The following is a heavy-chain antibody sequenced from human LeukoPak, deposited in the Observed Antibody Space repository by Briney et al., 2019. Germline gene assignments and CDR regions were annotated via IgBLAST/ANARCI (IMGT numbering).Heavy chain of an antibody. CDR2: ISGGVGNT. Sequence: GGPLRLSCVASGFRFSSYAMNWVRQAPGKGLEWLSAISGGVGNTHHAASVMGRFTISRDNSKNTLYLQMNSLRAEDPAVYYCVKDLGYCSRTSCYGDYWGQGTLVTVSS. CDR1: GFRFSSYA. CDR3: VKDLGYCSRTSCYGDY. D-gene: IGHD2-2*01. J-gene: IGHJ4*02. V-gene: IGHV3-23*01.